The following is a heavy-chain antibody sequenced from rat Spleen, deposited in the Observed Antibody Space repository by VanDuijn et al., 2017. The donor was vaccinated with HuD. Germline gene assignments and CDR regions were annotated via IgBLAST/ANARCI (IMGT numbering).Heavy chain of an antibody. V-gene: IGHV5-29*01. CDR2: ISYDGSST. CDR1: GFTFSNYG. D-gene: IGHD1-4*01. Sequence: EVQLVESGGGLVQPGRSLKLACAASGFTFSNYGMAWVRQAPTKGLEWVATISYDGSSTYYRDSVKGRFTISRVNAKSTLYLQMDSLRSEDTATYYCATIPGDYWGQGVMVTVSS. J-gene: IGHJ2*01. CDR3: ATIPGDY.